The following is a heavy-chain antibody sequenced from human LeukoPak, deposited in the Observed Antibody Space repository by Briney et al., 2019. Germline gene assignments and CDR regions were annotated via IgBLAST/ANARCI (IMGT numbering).Heavy chain of an antibody. Sequence: GGSLRLSCAASGFTFSSYSMNWVRQAPGKGLEWVSSISSSSSYIYYADSVKGRFTISRDNSKNTLFLQMNSLRAEDTALYYCAKGNFYDSSAYPLFDYWGQGTLVTVSS. CDR2: ISSSSSYI. CDR1: GFTFSSYS. V-gene: IGHV3-21*04. CDR3: AKGNFYDSSAYPLFDY. D-gene: IGHD3-22*01. J-gene: IGHJ4*02.